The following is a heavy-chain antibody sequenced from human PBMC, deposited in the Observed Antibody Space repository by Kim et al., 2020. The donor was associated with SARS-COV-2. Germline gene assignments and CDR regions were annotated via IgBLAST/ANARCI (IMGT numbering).Heavy chain of an antibody. V-gene: IGHV3-30*18. D-gene: IGHD3-10*01. CDR2: ISYEGSKK. J-gene: IGHJ3*01. CDR1: GFTFNNFG. CDR3: AKANVFLWFGKFHDDAF. Sequence: GGSLRLSCAAPGFTFNNFGMHWVRQAPGKGLEWVAVISYEGSKKHYADSVNGRFTISRDSFENTMSLQMSSLTPEDTAVYYCAKANVFLWFGKFHDDAF.